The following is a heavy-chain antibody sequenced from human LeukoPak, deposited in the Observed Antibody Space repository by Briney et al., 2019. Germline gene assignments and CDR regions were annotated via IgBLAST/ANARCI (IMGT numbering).Heavy chain of an antibody. CDR3: TRGVSKPDS. J-gene: IGHJ4*02. V-gene: IGHV3-49*04. D-gene: IGHD4-11*01. Sequence: LSGGSLRLSCTTSGFTFGDYYVNWVRQAPGKGLEWVGFIRSNDNGGTTAAATSVKGRFSFARDESTGMAYLQMNSPKTEDTAVYYCTRGVSKPDSWGQGTLVTVSS. CDR1: GFTFGDYY. CDR2: IRSNDNGGTT.